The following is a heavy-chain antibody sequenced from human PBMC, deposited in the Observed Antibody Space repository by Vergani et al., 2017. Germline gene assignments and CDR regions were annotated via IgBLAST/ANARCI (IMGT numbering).Heavy chain of an antibody. CDR1: GFTFSSYA. J-gene: IGHJ5*02. CDR2: ISGSGGST. V-gene: IGHV3-23*01. D-gene: IGHD4-11*01. Sequence: EVQLLESGGGLVQPGGSLRLSCAASGFTFSSYAMSWVRQAPGKGLEWVSAISGSGGSTYYADSVKGRFTISRDNAKNSLYLQMNSLRAEDTAVYYCARLQRAGRVNWFDPWGQGTLVTVSS. CDR3: ARLQRAGRVNWFDP.